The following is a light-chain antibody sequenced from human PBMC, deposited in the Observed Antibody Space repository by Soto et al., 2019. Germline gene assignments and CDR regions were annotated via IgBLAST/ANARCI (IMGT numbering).Light chain of an antibody. CDR2: EGS. V-gene: IGLV2-23*01. Sequence: QSALTQPASVSGSPGQSITISCTGTSSDVGSYNLVSWYQQHPGKAPKLMIYEGSKRPSGVSNRFSGSKSGNTASLTISGLQAEDEADYYCCSYGGNYVVFGGGIKLTVL. CDR1: SSDVGSYNL. CDR3: CSYGGNYVV. J-gene: IGLJ2*01.